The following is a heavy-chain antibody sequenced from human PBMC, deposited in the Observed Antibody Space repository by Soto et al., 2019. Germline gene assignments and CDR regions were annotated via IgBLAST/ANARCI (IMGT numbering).Heavy chain of an antibody. CDR3: AERGVDTFGLSY. D-gene: IGHD3-10*01. CDR2: INTDGSST. V-gene: IGHV3-74*01. CDR1: GFTCSSFW. J-gene: IGHJ4*02. Sequence: VQLVESGGGLVQPGGSLRLSCAVSGFTCSSFWMHWVRQAPGEGLVWVSRINTDGSSTSYADSVKGRFTISRDNAKNTLYLRMNCLRVEDTAMYYCAERGVDTFGLSYWGQGTLVTDSS.